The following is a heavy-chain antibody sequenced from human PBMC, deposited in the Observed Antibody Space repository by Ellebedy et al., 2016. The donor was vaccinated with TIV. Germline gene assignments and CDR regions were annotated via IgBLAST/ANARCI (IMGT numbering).Heavy chain of an antibody. CDR1: GYTFTGYY. Sequence: AASVKVSCKASGYTFTGYYMHWVRQAPGQGLEWMGWINPNSGGTNYAQKFQGRVTMTRDTSISTAYMELSRLRSDDTAVYYCARKQADTITIDYWGQGTLVTVSS. D-gene: IGHD5-12*01. CDR2: INPNSGGT. CDR3: ARKQADTITIDY. J-gene: IGHJ4*02. V-gene: IGHV1-2*02.